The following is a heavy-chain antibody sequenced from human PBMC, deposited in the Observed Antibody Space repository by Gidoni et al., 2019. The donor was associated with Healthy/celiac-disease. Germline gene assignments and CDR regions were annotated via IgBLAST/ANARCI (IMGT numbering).Heavy chain of an antibody. Sequence: QVQLVASGGGLVKPGGSLRLPCAHSGFTFSDYYRSWIRQAPGKGLEWVSYISSSSSYTNYADSVKGRFTISRDNAKNSLYLQMNSLRAEDTAVYYCARSPQISSSSIWYFDLWGRGTLVTVSS. J-gene: IGHJ2*01. CDR2: ISSSSSYT. D-gene: IGHD6-6*01. CDR1: GFTFSDYY. CDR3: ARSPQISSSSIWYFDL. V-gene: IGHV3-11*06.